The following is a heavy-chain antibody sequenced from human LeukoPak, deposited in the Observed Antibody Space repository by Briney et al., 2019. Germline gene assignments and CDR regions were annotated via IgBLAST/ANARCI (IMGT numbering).Heavy chain of an antibody. Sequence: GGSLRLSCTASGFAVSSNYMSWVRQATGKGLEGVSVIYGAGTTYYADSVRGRFTISRHDSKNTLYLQLNSLRAEDTAVYYCARSYCSSASCYGQEFDYWGQGTLVTVSS. V-gene: IGHV3-53*04. CDR3: ARSYCSSASCYGQEFDY. CDR1: GFAVSSNY. D-gene: IGHD2-2*01. J-gene: IGHJ4*02. CDR2: IYGAGTT.